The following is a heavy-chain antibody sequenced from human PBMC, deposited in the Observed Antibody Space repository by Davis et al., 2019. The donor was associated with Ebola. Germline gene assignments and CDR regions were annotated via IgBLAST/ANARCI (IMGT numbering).Heavy chain of an antibody. V-gene: IGHV4-34*01. J-gene: IGHJ4*02. CDR1: GGSFSGYY. CDR3: ARLWGRDGYNYFDY. D-gene: IGHD5-24*01. Sequence: MPSETLSLTCAVYGGSFSGYYWSWIRQPPGKGLEWIGEINHSGSTNYNPSLKSRVTISVDTSKNQFSLKLSSVTAADTAVYYCARLWGRDGYNYFDYWGQGTLVTVSS. CDR2: INHSGST.